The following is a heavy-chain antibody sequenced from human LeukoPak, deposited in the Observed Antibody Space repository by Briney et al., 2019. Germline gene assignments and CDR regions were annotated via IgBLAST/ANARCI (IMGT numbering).Heavy chain of an antibody. D-gene: IGHD3-22*01. V-gene: IGHV3-21*01. CDR1: GFTFSSYS. J-gene: IGHJ4*02. CDR2: ISSSSSYI. CDR3: ARDSSGYYSYFDY. Sequence: PGGSPRPSCAASGFTFSSYSMNWVRQAPGKGLEWVSSISSSSSYIYYADSVKGRFTISRDNAKNSLYLQMNSLRAEDTAVYYCARDSSGYYSYFDYWGQGTLVTVSS.